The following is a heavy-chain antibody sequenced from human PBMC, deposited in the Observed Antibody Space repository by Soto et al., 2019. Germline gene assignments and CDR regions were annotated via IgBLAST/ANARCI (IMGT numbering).Heavy chain of an antibody. V-gene: IGHV1-69*06. J-gene: IGHJ4*02. CDR3: ARDTDYYDSSGYDFDY. Sequence: SVKVSCKASGGTFSSYAISWVRQAPGQGLEWMGGIIPIFGTANYAQKFQGRVTITADKSTSTAYMELSGLRSEDTAVYYCARDTDYYDSSGYDFDYWGQGTRGTVSA. D-gene: IGHD3-22*01. CDR2: IIPIFGTA. CDR1: GGTFSSYA.